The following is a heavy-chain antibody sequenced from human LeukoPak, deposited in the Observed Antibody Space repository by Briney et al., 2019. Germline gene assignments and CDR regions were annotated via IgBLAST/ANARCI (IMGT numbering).Heavy chain of an antibody. Sequence: ASVKVSCKASGYTFTSYDINWVRQATGQGLEWMGWMNPNSGNTGYAQKFQGRVTMTRNTSISTAYMELSSLRSEDTAVYYCARVGYYYDSSGYYTLHYWGQGTLVTVSS. CDR2: MNPNSGNT. CDR3: ARVGYYYDSSGYYTLHY. D-gene: IGHD3-22*01. V-gene: IGHV1-8*01. CDR1: GYTFTSYD. J-gene: IGHJ4*02.